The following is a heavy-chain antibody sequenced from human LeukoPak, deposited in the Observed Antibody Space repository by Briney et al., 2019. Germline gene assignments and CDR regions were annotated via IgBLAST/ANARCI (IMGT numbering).Heavy chain of an antibody. CDR1: GGSISSSSYY. CDR3: ARARRSVDILTGYYTGGPQWFDP. CDR2: IYYSGST. Sequence: SETLSLTCTVSGGSISSSSYYWGWIRQPPGKGLEWIGSIYYSGSTYYNPPLKSRVTISVDTSKNQFSLKLSSVTAADTAVYYCARARRSVDILTGYYTGGPQWFDPWGQGTLVTVSS. V-gene: IGHV4-39*07. D-gene: IGHD3-9*01. J-gene: IGHJ5*02.